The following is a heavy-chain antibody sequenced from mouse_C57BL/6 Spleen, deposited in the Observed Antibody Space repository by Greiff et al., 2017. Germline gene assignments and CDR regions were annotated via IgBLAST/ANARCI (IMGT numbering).Heavy chain of an antibody. V-gene: IGHV14-3*01. J-gene: IGHJ2*01. CDR1: GFNIKNTY. CDR3: ALAYYSKGFGD. Sequence: EVQLQQSVAELVRPGASVKLSCTASGFNIKNTYMHWVKQRPEQGLAWIGRIDPANGNTKYAPKFKGKATITADTSSNTSYLQLIILTSEDTAIYYCALAYYSKGFGDWGHGTTLTVSS. D-gene: IGHD2-5*01. CDR2: IDPANGNT.